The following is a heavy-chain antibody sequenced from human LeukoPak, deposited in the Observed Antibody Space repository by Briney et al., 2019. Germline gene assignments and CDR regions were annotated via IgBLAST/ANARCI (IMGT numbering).Heavy chain of an antibody. D-gene: IGHD6-13*01. CDR2: INSDGSST. V-gene: IGHV3-74*01. J-gene: IGHJ4*02. CDR3: AKDRRPNSYNSRWLDY. Sequence: PGGSLRLSCAASGFTFSSYWMHWVRQAPGKGLVWVSRINSDGSSTSYADSVKGRFTISRDNAKNTLYLQMNSLRAEDTAVYYCAKDRRPNSYNSRWLDYWGQGTLITVSS. CDR1: GFTFSSYW.